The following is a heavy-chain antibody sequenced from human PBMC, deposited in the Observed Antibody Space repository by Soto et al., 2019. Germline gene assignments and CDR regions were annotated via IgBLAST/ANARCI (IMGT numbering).Heavy chain of an antibody. D-gene: IGHD3-16*02. V-gene: IGHV4-31*03. J-gene: IGHJ3*02. Sequence: TLSLTCTVSGGSISSGGYYWSWIRQHPGKGLEWIGYIYYSGSTYYNPSLKSRVTISVDTSKNQFSLKLSSVTAADTAVYYCASSARNYDYIWGSYRADAFDIWGQGTMVTVSS. CDR1: GGSISSGGYY. CDR2: IYYSGST. CDR3: ASSARNYDYIWGSYRADAFDI.